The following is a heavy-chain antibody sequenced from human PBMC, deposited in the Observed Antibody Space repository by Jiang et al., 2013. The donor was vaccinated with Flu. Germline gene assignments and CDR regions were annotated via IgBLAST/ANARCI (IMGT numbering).Heavy chain of an antibody. J-gene: IGHJ4*02. D-gene: IGHD1-26*01. CDR1: GFTFSSYS. Sequence: VQLLESGGGLVKPGGSLRLSCAASGFTFSSYSMNWVRQAPGKGLEWVSSISSSSSYIYYADSVKGRFTISRDNAKNSLYLQMNSLRAENTAVYYCARDLMDYGDYVYSGSYDFDYWGQGTLVTVSS. V-gene: IGHV3-21*01. CDR3: ARDLMDYGDYVYSGSYDFDY. CDR2: ISSSSSYI.